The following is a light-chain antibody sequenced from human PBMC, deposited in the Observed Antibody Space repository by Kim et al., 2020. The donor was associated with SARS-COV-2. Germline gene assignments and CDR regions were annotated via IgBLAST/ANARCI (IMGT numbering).Light chain of an antibody. CDR2: LGS. Sequence: ASISCGSNQSLLHSNGYNYLDWYLQKPGQSPQLLIYLGSNRASGVPDRFSGSGSGTDFTLKISRVEAEDVGIYYCMQALHTPLFTFGPGTKVDIK. J-gene: IGKJ3*01. V-gene: IGKV2-28*01. CDR3: MQALHTPLFT. CDR1: QSLLHSNGYNY.